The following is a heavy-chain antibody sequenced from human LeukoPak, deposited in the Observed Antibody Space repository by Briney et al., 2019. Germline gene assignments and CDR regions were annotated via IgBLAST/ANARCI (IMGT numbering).Heavy chain of an antibody. V-gene: IGHV4-39*07. CDR3: AREGGRVVKGGYYYYMDV. D-gene: IGHD2-15*01. CDR1: SASISSNPYY. Sequence: PSETLSLTCTVSSASISSNPYYWGRIRQSPGKGLEWIGSISYSGTTYYNPSLKSRVTISVDTSKNQFSLKLSSVTAADTAVYYCAREGGRVVKGGYYYYMDVWGKGTTVTISS. J-gene: IGHJ6*03. CDR2: ISYSGTT.